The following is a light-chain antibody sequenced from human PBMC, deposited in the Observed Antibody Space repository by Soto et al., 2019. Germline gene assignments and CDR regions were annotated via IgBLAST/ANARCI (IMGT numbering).Light chain of an antibody. CDR2: DVS. V-gene: IGLV2-14*03. CDR3: SSYTSSDTYV. CDR1: SRDVGNYNY. J-gene: IGLJ1*01. Sequence: QSALTQPASVSGSPGQSITISCTGTSRDVGNYNYVSWHQHHPGKAPKLMIKDVSNRPSGVSSRFSGSKSGNTAALTISGLQAEDEADYYCSSYTSSDTYVFGTGTKLTVL.